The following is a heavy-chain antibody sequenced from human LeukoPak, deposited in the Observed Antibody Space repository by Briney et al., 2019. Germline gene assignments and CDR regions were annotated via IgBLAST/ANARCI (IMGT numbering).Heavy chain of an antibody. V-gene: IGHV1-18*01. CDR1: GYTFTSYG. J-gene: IGHJ5*02. Sequence: GASVNVSCKASGYTFTSYGISWVRQAAGQGLEWMGWISAYNGNTNYAQKLQGRVTMTTDTSTSTAYTELRSLRSDDTAVYYCARDVSPLAAAGITPCSWFDPWGQGTLVTVSS. CDR2: ISAYNGNT. D-gene: IGHD6-13*01. CDR3: ARDVSPLAAAGITPCSWFDP.